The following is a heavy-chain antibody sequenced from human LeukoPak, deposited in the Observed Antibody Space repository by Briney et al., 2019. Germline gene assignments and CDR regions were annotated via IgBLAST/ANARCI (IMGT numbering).Heavy chain of an antibody. V-gene: IGHV1-46*01. CDR3: ARDQGPAAGTSYNWFDP. D-gene: IGHD6-25*01. Sequence: ASLKVSCKASGYSFTSQYMRWVRQAPGQGLEWMGIINPSGGSTSYAQKFQGRITITRDTSTSTVYMELTSLKSEDTAVYYCARDQGPAAGTSYNWFDPWGQGTLVTVSS. CDR1: GYSFTSQY. J-gene: IGHJ5*02. CDR2: INPSGGST.